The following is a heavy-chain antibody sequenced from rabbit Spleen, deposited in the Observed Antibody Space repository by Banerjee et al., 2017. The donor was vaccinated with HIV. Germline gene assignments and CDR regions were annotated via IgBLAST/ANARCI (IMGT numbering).Heavy chain of an antibody. Sequence: QSLEESGGDLVKPGASLTLTCTASGFSFSSGYYMCWVRQAPGKGLEWIACIDAGSSDSTAYANWVNGRFTISKTSSTTVTLQMTSLTAADTATYFCARDYGSGWGDLSFYFNLWGPGTLVTVS. CDR1: GFSFSSGYY. V-gene: IGHV1S40*01. CDR2: IDAGSSDST. D-gene: IGHD4-1*01. CDR3: ARDYGSGWGDLSFYFNL. J-gene: IGHJ4*01.